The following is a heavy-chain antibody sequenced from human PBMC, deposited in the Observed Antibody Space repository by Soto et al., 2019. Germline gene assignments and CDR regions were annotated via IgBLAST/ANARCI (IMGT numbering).Heavy chain of an antibody. CDR3: AREVQPIVRREYDY. CDR2: ISSSGSM. J-gene: IGHJ4*02. V-gene: IGHV3-21*01. D-gene: IGHD3-10*01. CDR1: GFTFSSCT. Sequence: EVQLVESGGGLVKPGGSLRLSCAVSGFTFSSCTMNWVRQASGKGLEWVSSISSSGSMYYADSVKGRFTISRDNAKNSLYLQMNSLRAEDTAVYYCAREVQPIVRREYDYWGQGTLVTVSS.